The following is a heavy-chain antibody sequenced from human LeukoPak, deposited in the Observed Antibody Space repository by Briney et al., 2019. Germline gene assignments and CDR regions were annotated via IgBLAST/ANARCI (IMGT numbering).Heavy chain of an antibody. CDR1: GFTFSNYA. D-gene: IGHD2-2*03. V-gene: IGHV3-23*01. CDR3: ARARGRWIIDY. Sequence: GGSLRLSCAASGFTFSNYAMSWVRQAPGKGLEWVSGISGNGGSTYCADSVKGRFTISRDNSKNTLYVQMISLRADDTVVYNWARARGRWIIDYWGQGTLVTVSS. J-gene: IGHJ4*02. CDR2: ISGNGGST.